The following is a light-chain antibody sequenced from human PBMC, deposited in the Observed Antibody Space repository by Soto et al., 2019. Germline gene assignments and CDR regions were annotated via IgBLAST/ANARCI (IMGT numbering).Light chain of an antibody. CDR2: EVS. CDR3: SSYAGSNNIPYF. J-gene: IGLJ1*01. CDR1: SSDVGGYNY. Sequence: QSALTQPPSASGSPGQSVTISCTGTSSDVGGYNYVSWYQQHPGKAPKLMIYEVSKRPSGVPDRFSGSKSGNTASLTVSGLQTEDEADYYCSSYAGSNNIPYFFGTGTKLTVL. V-gene: IGLV2-8*01.